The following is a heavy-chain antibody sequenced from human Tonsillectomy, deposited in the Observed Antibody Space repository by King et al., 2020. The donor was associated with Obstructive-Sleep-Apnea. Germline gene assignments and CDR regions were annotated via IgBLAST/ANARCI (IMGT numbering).Heavy chain of an antibody. CDR2: ISNDGSST. CDR1: GFTFSTYW. CDR3: SSLTTVTQDGFDI. D-gene: IGHD4-17*01. V-gene: IGHV3-74*01. J-gene: IGHJ3*02. Sequence: VQLVESGGGLVHPGGSLRLSCAASGFTFSTYWMHWVRQAPGKGLVWVSRISNDGSSTAYADSVKGRFTISRDNTKNTLYLQMNSPRAEDTAMYYCSSLTTVTQDGFDIWGQGTMVTVSS.